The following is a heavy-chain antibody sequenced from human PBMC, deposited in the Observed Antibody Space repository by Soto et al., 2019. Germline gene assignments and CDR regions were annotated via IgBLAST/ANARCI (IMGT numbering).Heavy chain of an antibody. V-gene: IGHV1-69*08. CDR3: ARDGGIAVAGYYYYGMDV. CDR1: GGTFSSYT. J-gene: IGHJ6*02. D-gene: IGHD6-19*01. CDR2: IIPILGIA. Sequence: QVQLVQSGAEVKKPGSSVKVSCKASGGTFSSYTISWVRQAPGQGLEWMGRIIPILGIANYAQKFQGRVTSTADKSTSTDYMELSSLRSEDTAVYYCARDGGIAVAGYYYYGMDVWGQGTTVTVSS.